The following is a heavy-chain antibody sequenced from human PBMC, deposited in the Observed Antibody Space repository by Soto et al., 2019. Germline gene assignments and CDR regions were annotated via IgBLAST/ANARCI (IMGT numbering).Heavy chain of an antibody. D-gene: IGHD2-15*01. V-gene: IGHV4-31*03. J-gene: IGHJ4*02. CDR2: IYYSGST. CDR1: GGSISSGGYY. CDR3: ARDRYCSGGSCYYFDY. Sequence: SETLSLTCTVSGGSISSGGYYWSWIRQHPGKGLEWIGYIYYSGSTYYNPSLKSRVTISVDTSKNQFSLKLSSVTAADTAVYYCARDRYCSGGSCYYFDYWGQGTLVTAPQ.